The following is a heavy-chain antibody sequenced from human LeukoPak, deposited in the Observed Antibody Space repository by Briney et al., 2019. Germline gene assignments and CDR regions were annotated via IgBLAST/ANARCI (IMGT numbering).Heavy chain of an antibody. CDR2: IYRDGSRK. V-gene: IGHV3-7*01. CDR1: GFTFSSYA. Sequence: GGSLRLSCAASGFTFSSYAMSWVRQAPGKGLEWVAVIYRDGSRKYSVDSVKGRFTISRDNAKTSLYLQMSRLRAEDTAVYYGARQGHRQKEFWGQGTLVTVSS. D-gene: IGHD3-10*01. J-gene: IGHJ4*02. CDR3: ARQGHRQKEF.